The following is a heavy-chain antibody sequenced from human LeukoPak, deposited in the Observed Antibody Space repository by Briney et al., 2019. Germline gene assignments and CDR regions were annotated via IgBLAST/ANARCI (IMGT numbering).Heavy chain of an antibody. CDR1: GASINSFY. Sequence: SETLSLTCTVSGASINSFYWSWIRQPPGERLEWIGYVYYTGSTDFYPSLKSRVTISVDTSKNQFSLKLSSVTAADTAVYYCARLMWLRSAFAFDIWGQGTMVTVSS. D-gene: IGHD5-12*01. CDR3: ARLMWLRSAFAFDI. V-gene: IGHV4-59*08. CDR2: VYYTGST. J-gene: IGHJ3*02.